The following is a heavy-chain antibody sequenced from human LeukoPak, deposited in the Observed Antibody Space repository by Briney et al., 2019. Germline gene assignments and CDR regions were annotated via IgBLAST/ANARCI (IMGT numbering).Heavy chain of an antibody. Sequence: ASVKVSCKASGYTFTGYYVHWVRQAPGQGLEWMGWINPNSGGTNYAQKFQGRVTMTRDTSISTAYMELSRLRSDDTAVYYCARDLRYPFGGFDPWGQGTLVTVSS. J-gene: IGHJ5*02. V-gene: IGHV1-2*02. CDR1: GYTFTGYY. CDR3: ARDLRYPFGGFDP. D-gene: IGHD3-9*01. CDR2: INPNSGGT.